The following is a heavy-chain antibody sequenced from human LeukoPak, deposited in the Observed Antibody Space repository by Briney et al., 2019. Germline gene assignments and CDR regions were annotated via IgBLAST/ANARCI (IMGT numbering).Heavy chain of an antibody. CDR3: TSRPTPFYYYDSSGSDAFES. D-gene: IGHD3-22*01. J-gene: IGHJ3*02. CDR1: GFTFSGST. V-gene: IGHV3-73*01. CDR2: IRSKANSYAT. Sequence: GGSLRLSCAASGFTFSGSTIHWVRQASGIGLEWLGRIRSKANSYATAYAASVNGRFTISRDDSKNTAYLQMNSLKTEDTAVYYCTSRPTPFYYYDSSGSDAFESWGQGTVVTVSS.